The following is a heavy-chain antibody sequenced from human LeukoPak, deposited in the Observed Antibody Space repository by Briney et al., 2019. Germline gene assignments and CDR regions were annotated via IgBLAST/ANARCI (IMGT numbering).Heavy chain of an antibody. V-gene: IGHV3-48*03. CDR1: GFSFSIYE. J-gene: IGHJ5*02. Sequence: GGSLRLSCAASGFSFSIYEMNWVRQAPGKGLEWVSYISGSGKTIYYADSVKGRFTISRDNAKNSLFLQMNSLRVEDTAVYYCVRDTSGWYRWFDPWGQGTLVTVSS. CDR2: ISGSGKTI. CDR3: VRDTSGWYRWFDP. D-gene: IGHD6-19*01.